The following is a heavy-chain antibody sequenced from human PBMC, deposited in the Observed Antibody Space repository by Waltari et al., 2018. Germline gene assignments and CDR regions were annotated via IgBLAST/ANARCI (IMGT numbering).Heavy chain of an antibody. CDR2: IDYSGNT. J-gene: IGHJ6*02. V-gene: IGHV4-59*01. Sequence: QVQLQESGPGLVKPSETLSLTCPVSGGSISSYYWRWIRQPPGKGREWIGYIDYSGNTNYNPSIKSRVTISVDTSKNQFSLKLSSVTAADTAVYYCARDNILWFGETTPLWPYYYGMDVWGQGTTVTVSS. CDR1: GGSISSYY. CDR3: ARDNILWFGETTPLWPYYYGMDV. D-gene: IGHD3-10*01.